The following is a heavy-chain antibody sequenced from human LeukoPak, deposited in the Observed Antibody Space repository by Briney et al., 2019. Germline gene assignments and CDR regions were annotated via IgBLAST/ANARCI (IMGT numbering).Heavy chain of an antibody. CDR1: GFTFSSYW. CDR2: IKQDGSEK. CDR3: ASQYCSSTSCYDAFDI. D-gene: IGHD2-2*01. V-gene: IGHV3-7*01. J-gene: IGHJ3*02. Sequence: GGSLRLPCAASGFTFSSYWMSWVRQAPGKGLEWVANIKQDGSEKYYVDSVKGRFTISRDNAKNSLYLQMNSLRAEDTAVYYCASQYCSSTSCYDAFDIWGQGTMVTVSS.